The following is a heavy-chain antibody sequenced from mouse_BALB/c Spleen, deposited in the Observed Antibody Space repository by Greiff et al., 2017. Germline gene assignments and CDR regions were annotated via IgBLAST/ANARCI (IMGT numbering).Heavy chain of an antibody. J-gene: IGHJ4*01. V-gene: IGHV1-82*01. CDR1: GYAFSSSW. Sequence: VQLQQSGPELVKPGASVKISCKASGYAFSSSWMNWVKQRPGQGLEWIGRIYPGDGDTNYNGKFKGKATLTADKSSSTAYMQLSSLTSVDSAVYFCALWLRRDAMDYWGQRTSVTVSS. CDR3: ALWLRRDAMDY. CDR2: IYPGDGDT. D-gene: IGHD2-2*01.